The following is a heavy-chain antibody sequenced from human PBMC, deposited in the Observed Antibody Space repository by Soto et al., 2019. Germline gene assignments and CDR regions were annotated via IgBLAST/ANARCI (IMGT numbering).Heavy chain of an antibody. CDR2: ISAYHGDT. V-gene: IGHV1-18*01. J-gene: IGHJ6*03. CDR3: ARDRGVAPPVAGNTHYYYYMDV. D-gene: IGHD6-19*01. Sequence: QDQLVQSGGEVKKPGASVKVSCKASGYSFTNYGITWVRQAPGQGLEWMGWISAYHGDTNYAQKLQGRVTMTTDASTSTAYLELRSLRSDDTAVYYCARDRGVAPPVAGNTHYYYYMDVWGKGTTVTVSS. CDR1: GYSFTNYG.